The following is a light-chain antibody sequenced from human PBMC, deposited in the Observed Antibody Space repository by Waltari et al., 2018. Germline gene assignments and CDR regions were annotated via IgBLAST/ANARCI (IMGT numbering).Light chain of an antibody. CDR3: CSYKRTSILL. CDR1: SRDIGCYNE. J-gene: IGLJ3*02. Sequence: QAALTQSASVSGSPGQSITISCTGTSRDIGCYNELSWYQHHPGKAPQLIIFEVSKRPSGVSDRFSGSKSGNRASLTIFGIQAEDDSDYYCCSYKRTSILLFGGGTQLTVL. CDR2: EVS. V-gene: IGLV2-14*01.